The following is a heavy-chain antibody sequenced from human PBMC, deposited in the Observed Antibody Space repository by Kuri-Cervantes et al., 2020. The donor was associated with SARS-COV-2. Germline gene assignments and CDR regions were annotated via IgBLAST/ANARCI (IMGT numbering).Heavy chain of an antibody. D-gene: IGHD6-19*01. Sequence: GESLKISCAGSGFTFSFYWMTWVRQAPGKGLEWVANIKQDGSEKYYVDSVKGRFTISRDNAKNSLFLLMTSLRDEDTGVFYCARGGLSSKTQELDAWGKGTTVTVSS. J-gene: IGHJ6*04. CDR2: IKQDGSEK. V-gene: IGHV3-7*01. CDR3: ARGGLSSKTQELDA. CDR1: GFTFSFYW.